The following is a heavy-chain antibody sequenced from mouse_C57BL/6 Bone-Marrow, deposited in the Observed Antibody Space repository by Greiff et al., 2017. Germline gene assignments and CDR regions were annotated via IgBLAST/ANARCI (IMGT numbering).Heavy chain of an antibody. CDR2: ITYDGSST. Sequence: DVMLVESEGGLVQPGRSMKLSCTASGFTFSDYSMAWVRQVPEQGLEWVANITYDGSSTYYLDSLKSRFIISRDNAKNILYLQMSSLTSEDTATYYCARECGGNCVRWYFDVWGTGTTVTVSA. J-gene: IGHJ1*03. V-gene: IGHV5-16*01. D-gene: IGHD2-1*01. CDR1: GFTFSDYS. CDR3: ARECGGNCVRWYFDV.